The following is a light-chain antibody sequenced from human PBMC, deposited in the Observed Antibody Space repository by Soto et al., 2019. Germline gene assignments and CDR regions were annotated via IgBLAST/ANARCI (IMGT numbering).Light chain of an antibody. V-gene: IGLV2-11*01. CDR3: SSYAGNYTLD. Sequence: QLVLTQPRSVSGSPGQSVTISCTGTSSDVGTYNSVSWYQQHPGKAPKLMIYDVNKRPSGVPGRFSGSMSGNTASLTISGLQADDEADYHCSSYAGNYTLDFGGGTKLTVL. J-gene: IGLJ2*01. CDR1: SSDVGTYNS. CDR2: DVN.